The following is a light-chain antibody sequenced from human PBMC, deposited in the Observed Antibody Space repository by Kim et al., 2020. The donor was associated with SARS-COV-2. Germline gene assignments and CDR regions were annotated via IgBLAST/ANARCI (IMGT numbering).Light chain of an antibody. CDR3: QQYNNWPPLT. CDR2: AAS. CDR1: QSVSSY. J-gene: IGKJ4*01. V-gene: IGKV3-11*01. Sequence: EIVLTQSPATLSVSPGERATLSCRASQSVSSYLAWYQQKPGQAPRLLIYAASNRATGIPARFSGSGSGTEFTLTISSLEPEDFAVYYCQQYNNWPPLTFGRGTTVDIK.